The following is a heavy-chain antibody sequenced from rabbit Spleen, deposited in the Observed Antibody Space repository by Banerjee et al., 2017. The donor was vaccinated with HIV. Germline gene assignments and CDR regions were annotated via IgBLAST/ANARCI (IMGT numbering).Heavy chain of an antibody. Sequence: QEQLVESGGGLVQPGGSLKLSCKVSGFDLSSYGMSWVRQAPGKGLEWIGYIDPIFGATYYATLVNGRFTISSHNAQNTLYLQMTSLTAADTATYFCARYITDSGHYDLWGPGTLVTVS. CDR3: ARYITDSGHYDL. CDR2: IDPIFGAT. V-gene: IGHV1S47*01. D-gene: IGHD1-1*01. CDR1: GFDLSSYG. J-gene: IGHJ4*01.